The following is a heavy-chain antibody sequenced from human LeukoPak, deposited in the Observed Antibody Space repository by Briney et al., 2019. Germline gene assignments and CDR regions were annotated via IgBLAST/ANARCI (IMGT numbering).Heavy chain of an antibody. CDR2: IYYSGST. J-gene: IGHJ5*02. Sequence: SETLSLTCTVSGGSISRYYWSWIRQPPGKGLEWIGYIYYSGSTNYSPSLKSRLTISVDTSKNQFSLKLSSATAADTAVYYCARDHCSSTSCHPWFDPWGQGTLVTVSS. CDR1: GGSISRYY. CDR3: ARDHCSSTSCHPWFDP. D-gene: IGHD2-2*01. V-gene: IGHV4-59*01.